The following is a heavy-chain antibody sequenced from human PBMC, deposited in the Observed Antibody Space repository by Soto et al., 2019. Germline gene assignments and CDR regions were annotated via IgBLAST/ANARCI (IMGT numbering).Heavy chain of an antibody. V-gene: IGHV4-34*01. CDR1: GGSFSGYY. J-gene: IGHJ6*02. CDR2: INHSGST. CDR3: ARGYGEAYYYYYGMDV. Sequence: SETLSITCAVYGGSFSGYYWSWIRQPPGKGLEWIREINHSGSTNYNPSLKSRVTISVDTSKNQFSLKLSSVTAADTAVYYCARGYGEAYYYYYGMDVWGQGTTVT. D-gene: IGHD4-17*01.